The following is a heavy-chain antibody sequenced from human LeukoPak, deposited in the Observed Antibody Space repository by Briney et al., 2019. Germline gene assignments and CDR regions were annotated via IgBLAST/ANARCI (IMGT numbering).Heavy chain of an antibody. D-gene: IGHD3-22*01. CDR2: MNPNSGNT. Sequence: ASVKVSCKASGYTFTSYDINWVRQATGQGLEWMGWMNPNSGNTGYAQKFQGRVTITRNTSISTAYMELSSLRSEDTAVYYCARCNYDSSGYYYEAYYYSYYYMDVWGKGTTVTVSS. CDR1: GYTFTSYD. CDR3: ARCNYDSSGYYYEAYYYSYYYMDV. J-gene: IGHJ6*03. V-gene: IGHV1-8*03.